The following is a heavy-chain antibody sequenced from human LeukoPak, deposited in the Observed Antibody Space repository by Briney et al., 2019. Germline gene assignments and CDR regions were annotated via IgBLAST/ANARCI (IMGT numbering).Heavy chain of an antibody. J-gene: IGHJ4*02. CDR2: ISAYNGNT. V-gene: IGHV1-18*01. CDR1: GYRFTSYG. Sequence: ASVKVSCKASGYRFTSYGISWVRQAPGQGLEWMGWISAYNGNTNYAQKLQGRVTMTTDTSTSTAYMELRSLRSDDAAVYYCARGGNGDILTGLVFDYLGQGTLVTVSS. CDR3: ARGGNGDILTGLVFDY. D-gene: IGHD3-9*01.